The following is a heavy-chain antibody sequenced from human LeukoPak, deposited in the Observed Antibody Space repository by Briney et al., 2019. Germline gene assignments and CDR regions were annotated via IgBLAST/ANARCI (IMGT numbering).Heavy chain of an antibody. CDR2: ISYDGSNK. CDR1: GFTFSSYA. J-gene: IGHJ4*02. CDR3: ARDERSYYDY. V-gene: IGHV3-30*14. Sequence: GGSLRLSCAASGFTFSSYAMSWVRQAPGKGLEWVAVISYDGSNKYYADSVKGRFTISRDNSKNTLYLQMNSLRAEDTAVYYCARDERSYYDYWGQGTLVTVSS.